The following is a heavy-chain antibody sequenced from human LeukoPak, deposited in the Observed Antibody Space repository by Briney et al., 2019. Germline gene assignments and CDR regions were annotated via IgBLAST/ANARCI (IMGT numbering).Heavy chain of an antibody. D-gene: IGHD1-26*01. CDR3: ARVQSGSSDYYYYGMDV. Sequence: PGGSLRLSCAASGFTFSSYGMHWVRQAPGKGLEWVAVIWYDGSNKYYADSVKGRFTISRDNSKNTLYLQMNSLRAEDTAVYYCARVQSGSSDYYYYGMDVWGQGTTVTVSS. J-gene: IGHJ6*02. V-gene: IGHV3-33*01. CDR1: GFTFSSYG. CDR2: IWYDGSNK.